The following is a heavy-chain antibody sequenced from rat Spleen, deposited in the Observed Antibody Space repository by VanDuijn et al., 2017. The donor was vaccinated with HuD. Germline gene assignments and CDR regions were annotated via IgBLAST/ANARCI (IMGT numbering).Heavy chain of an antibody. CDR3: ARQSNYGGYSEGYFDY. V-gene: IGHV5-29*01. D-gene: IGHD1-11*01. Sequence: EVQLVESDGGLVQPGRSLKLSCAASGFTFSDYNMAWVRQAPTKGLEWVATISSDGGRNFYRDSVKGRFTISRDNAKSTLYLQMDSLRSEDTATYYCARQSNYGGYSEGYFDYWGQGVMVTVSS. CDR2: ISSDGGRN. CDR1: GFTFSDYN. J-gene: IGHJ2*01.